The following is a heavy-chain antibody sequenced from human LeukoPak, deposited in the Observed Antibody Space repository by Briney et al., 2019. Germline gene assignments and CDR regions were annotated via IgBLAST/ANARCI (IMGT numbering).Heavy chain of an antibody. CDR1: GFTFSSYG. CDR3: ARSQRFFHYYDSSGYYEDY. Sequence: GGSLRLSCAASGFTFSSYGMHWVRQAPGKGLEWVAVISYDGSNKYYADSVKGRFTISRDNSKNTLYLQMNSLRAEDTAVYYCARSQRFFHYYDSSGYYEDYWGQGTLVTVSS. V-gene: IGHV3-30*03. J-gene: IGHJ4*02. CDR2: ISYDGSNK. D-gene: IGHD3-22*01.